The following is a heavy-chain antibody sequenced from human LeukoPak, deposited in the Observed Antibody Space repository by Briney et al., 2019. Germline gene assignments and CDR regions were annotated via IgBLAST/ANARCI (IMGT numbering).Heavy chain of an antibody. CDR2: ISWNSGSI. CDR3: ARVGVQSTSWILYYFDY. CDR1: GFTFDDYA. V-gene: IGHV3-9*01. Sequence: PGGSLRLSCAASGFTFDDYAMHWVRQAPGKGLEWVSGISWNSGSIGYADSVKGRFTISRDNAKNSLYLQMNSLRAEDTAVYYRARVGVQSTSWILYYFDYWGQGTLVTVSS. D-gene: IGHD6-13*01. J-gene: IGHJ4*02.